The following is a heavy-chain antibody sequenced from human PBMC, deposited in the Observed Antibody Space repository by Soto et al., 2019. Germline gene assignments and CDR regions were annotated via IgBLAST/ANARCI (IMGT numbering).Heavy chain of an antibody. CDR2: IYNSVNT. V-gene: IGHV4-30-4*08. Sequence: QVQLQESGPGLVESSQTLSLTCTVSGDSISNGYYTWSWIRQPPGKDLEWIGHIYNSVNTYSNPSLKRRVTISADTSTIQFSLKLSSVTAADTAVYYCARGPSGDKVDYWGQGTLVTVSS. D-gene: IGHD3-10*01. CDR1: GDSISNGYYT. CDR3: ARGPSGDKVDY. J-gene: IGHJ4*02.